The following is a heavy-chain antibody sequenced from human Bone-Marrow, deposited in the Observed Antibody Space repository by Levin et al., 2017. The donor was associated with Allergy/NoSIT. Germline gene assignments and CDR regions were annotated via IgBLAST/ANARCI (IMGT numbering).Heavy chain of an antibody. D-gene: IGHD2-15*01. J-gene: IGHJ3*01. V-gene: IGHV5-51*01. CDR1: GYMFTSYW. CDR2: IYLGDSDT. CDR3: ARYCSGGDCYSHAYDV. Sequence: GGSLRLSCKGSGYMFTSYWIGWVRQMPGKGLEWMGIIYLGDSDTRYSPSFRSQVTISADKSITTAYLQWRSLGASDTAMYYCARYCSGGDCYSHAYDVWGQGTMVTVSS.